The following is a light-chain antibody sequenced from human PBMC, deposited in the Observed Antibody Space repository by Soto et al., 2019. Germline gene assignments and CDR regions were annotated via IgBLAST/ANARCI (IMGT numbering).Light chain of an antibody. CDR1: ESVTIW. V-gene: IGKV1-5*01. CDR3: EQYDSRSPWT. J-gene: IGKJ1*01. CDR2: DAS. Sequence: DIQLTQSPSSLSASVGDSVTITCRASESVTIWLAWYQQKPGKAPRLLIYDASTLEGGVPSRFSASGSGTEFTLTISSLQPDDFATYYCEQYDSRSPWTFGQGTKIEIK.